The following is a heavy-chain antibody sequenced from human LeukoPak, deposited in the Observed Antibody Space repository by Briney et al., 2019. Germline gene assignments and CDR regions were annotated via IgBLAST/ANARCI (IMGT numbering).Heavy chain of an antibody. D-gene: IGHD1-26*01. CDR3: ARRLEYSGSKGVFDY. J-gene: IGHJ4*02. CDR2: ISSSDTYT. Sequence: GGSLRLSCAASGFTFSDYYMSWIRQAPGKGLEWVSYISSSDTYTNYADSVKGRFTISRDNAKNSLYLQMNSLRAEDTAVYYCARRLEYSGSKGVFDYWGQGTLVTVSS. CDR1: GFTFSDYY. V-gene: IGHV3-11*06.